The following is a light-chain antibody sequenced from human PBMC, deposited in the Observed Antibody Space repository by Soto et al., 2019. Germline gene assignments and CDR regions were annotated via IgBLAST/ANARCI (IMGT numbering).Light chain of an antibody. CDR2: NAS. CDR1: QRVSSY. CDR3: QQRSYWPQIT. Sequence: EIVFTQSPATLSLSPGEIDNLSCRATQRVSSYLAWYQQKPGQAPRLVIYNASNSVTGISARFSVSGSGTDFTINISRLEPEDFAVYYCQQRSYWPQITFGQGTRLEIK. V-gene: IGKV3-11*01. J-gene: IGKJ5*01.